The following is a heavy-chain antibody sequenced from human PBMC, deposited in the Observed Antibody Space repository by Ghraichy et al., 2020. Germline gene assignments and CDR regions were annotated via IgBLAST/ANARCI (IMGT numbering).Heavy chain of an antibody. J-gene: IGHJ4*02. Sequence: GGSLRLSCAASGFTFSTYGMHWVHQAPGKGLEWVAFIRYDGSNKYYADSVKGRFTISRDNSKNTLYLQMNSLRAEDTAVYYCAKDRVGYCSGGSCYSGLDYWGQGPLVTVSS. CDR1: GFTFSTYG. CDR3: AKDRVGYCSGGSCYSGLDY. V-gene: IGHV3-30*02. CDR2: IRYDGSNK. D-gene: IGHD2-15*01.